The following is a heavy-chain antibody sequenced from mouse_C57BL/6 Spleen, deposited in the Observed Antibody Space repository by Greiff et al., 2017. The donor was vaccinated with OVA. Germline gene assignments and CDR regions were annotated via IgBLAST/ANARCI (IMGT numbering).Heavy chain of an antibody. Sequence: EVKLQESGGDLVKPGGSLKLSCAASGFTFSSYGMSWVRQTPDKRLEWVATISSGGSYTYYPDSVKGRFTISRDNAKNTLYLQMSSLKSEDTAMYYCARDVRLRRYFDVWGTGTTVTVSS. D-gene: IGHD2-4*01. J-gene: IGHJ1*03. CDR3: ARDVRLRRYFDV. CDR1: GFTFSSYG. CDR2: ISSGGSYT. V-gene: IGHV5-6*01.